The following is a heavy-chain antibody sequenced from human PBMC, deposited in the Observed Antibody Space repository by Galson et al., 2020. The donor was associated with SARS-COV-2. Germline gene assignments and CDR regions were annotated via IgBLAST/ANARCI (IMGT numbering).Heavy chain of an antibody. J-gene: IGHJ6*02. Sequence: ASVKVSCKASGYTFTSYGISWVRQAPGQGLEWMGWISAYNGNTNYAQKLQGGVTMTTDTSTSTAYMELRSLRSDDTAVYYCARGIVVVVAATPGYYYYGMDVWGQGTTVTVSS. V-gene: IGHV1-18*01. D-gene: IGHD2-15*01. CDR1: GYTFTSYG. CDR3: ARGIVVVVAATPGYYYYGMDV. CDR2: ISAYNGNT.